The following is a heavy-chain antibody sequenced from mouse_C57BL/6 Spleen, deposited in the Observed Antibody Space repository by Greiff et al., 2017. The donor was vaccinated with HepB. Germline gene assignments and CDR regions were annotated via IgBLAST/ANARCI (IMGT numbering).Heavy chain of an antibody. V-gene: IGHV3-6*01. CDR3: ARDDDYDGALDY. CDR1: GYSITSGYY. D-gene: IGHD2-4*01. Sequence: EVKLVESGPGLVKPSQSLSLTCSVTGYSITSGYYWNWIRQFPGNKLEWMGYISYDGSNNYNPSLKNRISITRDTSKNQFFLKLNSVTTEDTATYYCARDDDYDGALDYWGQGTTLTVSS. CDR2: ISYDGSN. J-gene: IGHJ2*01.